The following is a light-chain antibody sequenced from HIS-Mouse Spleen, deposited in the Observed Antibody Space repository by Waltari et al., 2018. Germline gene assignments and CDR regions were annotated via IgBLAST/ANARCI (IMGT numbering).Light chain of an antibody. V-gene: IGLV3-10*01. CDR2: EDS. Sequence: SYVLTQPPSVSVAPGQTARITCGGNNIGSKSGNWYQQKPGPAPVLVIYEDSKRPSGIPERFSGSSSGTMATLTISGAQVEDEADYYCYSTDSSGNHRVFGGGTKLTVL. CDR1: NIGSKS. CDR3: YSTDSSGNHRV. J-gene: IGLJ2*01.